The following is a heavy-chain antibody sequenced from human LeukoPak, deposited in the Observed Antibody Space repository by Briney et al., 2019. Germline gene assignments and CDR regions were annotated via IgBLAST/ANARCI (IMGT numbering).Heavy chain of an antibody. Sequence: SQTLSLTCTVSGGSISSGGYYWSWIRQHPGKGLEWIGYIYYSGSTYYNPSLKSRVTISVDTSKNQFSLKLSSVTAADTAVYYCARCGVVTVNFDYWGQGTLVTVSS. CDR2: IYYSGST. V-gene: IGHV4-31*03. J-gene: IGHJ4*02. CDR1: GGSISSGGYY. CDR3: ARCGVVTVNFDY. D-gene: IGHD3-16*02.